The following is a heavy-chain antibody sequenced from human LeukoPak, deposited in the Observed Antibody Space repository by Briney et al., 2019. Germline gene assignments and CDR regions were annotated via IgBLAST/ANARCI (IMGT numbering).Heavy chain of an antibody. D-gene: IGHD2-2*01. CDR1: GFTFNNAW. V-gene: IGHV3-15*01. CDR2: IKKKTEGETT. Sequence: PGGSLRLSCAASGFTFNNAWVTWVPQTPGQALEWVGRIKKKTEGETTVSAEAVKGRFNISRDVSKNTAYLQMNSLKSEDTAVYYCATAVAMPGFDFWGQGSLVTVSS. J-gene: IGHJ4*02. CDR3: ATAVAMPGFDF.